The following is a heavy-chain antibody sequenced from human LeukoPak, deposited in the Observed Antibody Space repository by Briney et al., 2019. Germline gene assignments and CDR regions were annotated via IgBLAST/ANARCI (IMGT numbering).Heavy chain of an antibody. D-gene: IGHD3-10*01. CDR3: ARETYYAYDI. J-gene: IGHJ3*02. CDR2: ISSGSNTI. CDR1: GFTFSTYS. Sequence: GGSLRLSCAASGFTFSTYSMNWVRQAPGKGLEWVSYISSGSNTIDYADSVKGRFTISRDNAKNSLYLQMNSLRAEDTAVYYCARETYYAYDIWGQGTMFTVSS. V-gene: IGHV3-48*01.